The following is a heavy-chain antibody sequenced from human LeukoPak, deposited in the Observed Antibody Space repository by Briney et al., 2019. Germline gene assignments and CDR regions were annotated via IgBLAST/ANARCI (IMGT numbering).Heavy chain of an antibody. CDR2: IIPIFGTA. V-gene: IGHV1-69*13. J-gene: IGHJ5*02. CDR1: VGTFSSYA. CDR3: ARGSGVITDYNWFDP. D-gene: IGHD3-22*01. Sequence: GASVKVSCKASVGTFSSYAISWVRQAPGQGLEWMGGIIPIFGTANYAQKFQGRVTITADESTSTAYMELSSLRSEDTAVYYCARGSGVITDYNWFDPWGQGTLVTVSS.